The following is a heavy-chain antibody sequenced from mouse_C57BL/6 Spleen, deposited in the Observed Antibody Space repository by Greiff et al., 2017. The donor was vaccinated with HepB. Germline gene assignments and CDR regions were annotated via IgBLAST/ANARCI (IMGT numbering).Heavy chain of an antibody. V-gene: IGHV1-82*01. CDR2: IYPGDGDT. CDR1: GYAFSSSW. D-gene: IGHD1-1*01. J-gene: IGHJ2*01. CDR3: ARDITTVVAKGEY. Sequence: VQLQQSGPELVKPGASVKISCKASGYAFSSSWMNWVKQRPGKGLEWIGRIYPGDGDTNYNGKFKGKATLTADKSSSTAYMQLSSLTSEDSAVYFCARDITTVVAKGEYWGQGTTLTVSS.